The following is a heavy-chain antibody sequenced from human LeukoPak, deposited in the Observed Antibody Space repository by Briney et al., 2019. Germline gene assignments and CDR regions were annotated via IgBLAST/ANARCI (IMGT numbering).Heavy chain of an antibody. Sequence: GVSERLSCEACRVAFEGYTRRWARQSQEKGLEWVSLMTWDAGTTYYADSVKGRFTISRDNSKNSLYLQMNSLRSEDTALYYCAKGGQTAARGMDVWGKGTTVTVSS. J-gene: IGHJ6*03. V-gene: IGHV3-43*01. D-gene: IGHD2-2*01. CDR3: AKGGQTAARGMDV. CDR1: RVAFEGYT. CDR2: MTWDAGTT.